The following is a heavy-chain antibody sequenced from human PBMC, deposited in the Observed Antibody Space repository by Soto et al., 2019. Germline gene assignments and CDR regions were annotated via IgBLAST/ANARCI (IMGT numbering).Heavy chain of an antibody. D-gene: IGHD3-3*01. CDR2: ISYDGSNK. Sequence: QVQLVESGGGVVQPGRSLRLSCAASGFTFSSYGMHWVRQAPGKGLEWVAVISYDGSNKYYADSVKGRFTISRDNSKNTLYLQMNSLRAEDTAVYYCAKVVGVVNYYAMDVWGQGTTVTVSS. CDR3: AKVVGVVNYYAMDV. CDR1: GFTFSSYG. J-gene: IGHJ6*02. V-gene: IGHV3-30*18.